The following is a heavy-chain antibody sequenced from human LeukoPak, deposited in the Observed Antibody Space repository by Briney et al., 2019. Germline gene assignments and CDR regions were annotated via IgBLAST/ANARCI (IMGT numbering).Heavy chain of an antibody. CDR2: ISWNSGSI. V-gene: IGHV3-9*01. J-gene: IGHJ3*02. D-gene: IGHD3-22*01. CDR1: GFTFDDYA. Sequence: TGGSLRLSCAASGFTFDDYAMHWVRQAPGKGLEWVSCISWNSGSIGYADSVKGRFTISRDNAKNSLYLQMNSLRAEDTALYYCAKDRRGYYYDSSGSGYAFDIWGQGTMVTVSS. CDR3: AKDRRGYYYDSSGSGYAFDI.